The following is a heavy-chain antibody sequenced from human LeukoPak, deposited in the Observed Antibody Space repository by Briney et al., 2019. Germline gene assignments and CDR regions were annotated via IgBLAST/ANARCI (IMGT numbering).Heavy chain of an antibody. CDR3: ARVYDFWSGYFDY. Sequence: GGSLRLSCAASGFTVSSNYMSWVRQAPGKGLEWVSVIYSGGSTYYADSVKGQFTISRDNSKNTLYLQMNSLRAEDMAVYYCARVYDFWSGYFDYWGQGTLVTVSS. CDR1: GFTVSSNY. D-gene: IGHD3-3*01. V-gene: IGHV3-66*02. J-gene: IGHJ4*02. CDR2: IYSGGST.